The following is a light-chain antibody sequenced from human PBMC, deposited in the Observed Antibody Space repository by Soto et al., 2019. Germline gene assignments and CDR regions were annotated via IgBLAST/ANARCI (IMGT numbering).Light chain of an antibody. V-gene: IGLV1-40*01. CDR2: ANK. CDR3: QSYDTSPSGYV. J-gene: IGLJ1*01. Sequence: QAVVTQPPSVSGAPGQRVTISCTGSSSNIGAGYDVHWYQQLPGAAPKLLIYANKNRPAGVPDRFSVSKSGTSASLAITGLQAEDEADYYCQSYDTSPSGYVFGTGTKLTVL. CDR1: SSNIGAGYD.